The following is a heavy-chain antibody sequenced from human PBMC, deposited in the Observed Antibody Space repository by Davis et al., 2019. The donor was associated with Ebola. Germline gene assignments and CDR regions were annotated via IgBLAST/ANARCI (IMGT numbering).Heavy chain of an antibody. CDR2: ISISSVTI. CDR1: GFTFSSYT. CDR3: ARADDYGVL. Sequence: GGSLRLSCAASGFTFSSYTMNWVRQAPGKGLEWVSYISISSVTIYYADSVKGRFTISRDNAKSSLYLQMNSLRAEDTAVYYCARADDYGVLWGQGTLVTVSS. J-gene: IGHJ4*02. V-gene: IGHV3-48*01. D-gene: IGHD4-17*01.